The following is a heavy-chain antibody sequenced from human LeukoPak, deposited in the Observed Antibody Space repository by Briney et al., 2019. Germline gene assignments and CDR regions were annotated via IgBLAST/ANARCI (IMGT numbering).Heavy chain of an antibody. CDR3: ARSAESSSWVEFDY. CDR2: INPNSGGT. CDR1: GYTFTGYY. Sequence: ASVKVSCKASGYTFTGYYIHWVRQAPGQGLEWMGWINPNSGGTNYAQKFQGRVTMTRDTSISTAYMDLSRLRSDDTAVYYCARSAESSSWVEFDYWGQGTLVTVSS. J-gene: IGHJ4*02. D-gene: IGHD6-13*01. V-gene: IGHV1-2*02.